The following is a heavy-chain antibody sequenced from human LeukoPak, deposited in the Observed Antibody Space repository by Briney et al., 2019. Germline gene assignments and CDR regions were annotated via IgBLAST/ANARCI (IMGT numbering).Heavy chain of an antibody. D-gene: IGHD6-19*01. CDR1: GGSISSYY. V-gene: IGHV4-4*07. Sequence: PSETLSLTCTVSGGSISSYYWSWIRQPAGKGLEWIGRIYTSGSTNYTPSLKSRVTMSVDTSKNQFSLKLSSVTAADTAVYYCAGVQDSSGWPRYYYYYGMDVWGQGTTVTVSS. CDR3: AGVQDSSGWPRYYYYYGMDV. CDR2: IYTSGST. J-gene: IGHJ6*02.